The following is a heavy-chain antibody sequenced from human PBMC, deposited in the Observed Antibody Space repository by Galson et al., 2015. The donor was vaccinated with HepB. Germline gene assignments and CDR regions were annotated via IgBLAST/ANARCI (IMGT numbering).Heavy chain of an antibody. CDR3: AREFYDSSGPRAGYFHH. CDR1: GYTFTDYY. CDR2: INPNSGGT. Sequence: SVKVSCKAAGYTFTDYYINWVRQAPGQGLEWMGWINPNSGGTDFAQKFQGRVTLTRDMSISTVYMEVSSLRSDDTAVYYCAREFYDSSGPRAGYFHHWGQGTLVTVSS. D-gene: IGHD3-22*01. J-gene: IGHJ1*01. V-gene: IGHV1-2*02.